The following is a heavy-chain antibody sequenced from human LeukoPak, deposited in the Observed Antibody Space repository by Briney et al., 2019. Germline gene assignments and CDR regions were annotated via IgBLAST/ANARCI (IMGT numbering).Heavy chain of an antibody. D-gene: IGHD3-22*01. V-gene: IGHV4-61*02. CDR1: GGSISSGSYY. Sequence: SEALSLTCIVSGGSISSGSYYWRWTRQPAGEGLEWIGRIYTSGSTNYTPSLKSRVTISVDTSKNQFSLKLSSVTAADTAVYYCARDLWSFYDRSGTNFDYWGQGTLVTVSS. J-gene: IGHJ4*02. CDR2: IYTSGST. CDR3: ARDLWSFYDRSGTNFDY.